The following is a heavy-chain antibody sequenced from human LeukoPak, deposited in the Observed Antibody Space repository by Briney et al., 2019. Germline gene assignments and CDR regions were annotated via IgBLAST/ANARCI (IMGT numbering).Heavy chain of an antibody. Sequence: SGASLRLSCAASGFTFSGYAMTWVRQAPGKGLEWVSAISGGGGSTYYADSVKGRFTISRDNSKNTLYLQMSSLRADGTAVYYCAKVSNGNYAGDAFDIWGQGTMVTVSS. CDR3: AKVSNGNYAGDAFDI. V-gene: IGHV3-23*01. CDR2: ISGGGGST. CDR1: GFTFSGYA. D-gene: IGHD1-7*01. J-gene: IGHJ3*02.